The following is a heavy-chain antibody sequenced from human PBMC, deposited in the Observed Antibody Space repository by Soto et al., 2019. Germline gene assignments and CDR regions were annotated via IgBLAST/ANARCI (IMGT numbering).Heavy chain of an antibody. J-gene: IGHJ6*02. Sequence: ETLSLPCAVYVGSVSGYYWSWSRQPPGKGLEWIGEINHSGSTNYNPSLKSRVTISVDTSKNQFSLKLSSVTAADTAVYYCARRGTVQQLFWSDYYYGMDVWGQGTTVTVSS. CDR1: VGSVSGYY. D-gene: IGHD3-3*01. CDR2: INHSGST. V-gene: IGHV4-34*01. CDR3: ARRGTVQQLFWSDYYYGMDV.